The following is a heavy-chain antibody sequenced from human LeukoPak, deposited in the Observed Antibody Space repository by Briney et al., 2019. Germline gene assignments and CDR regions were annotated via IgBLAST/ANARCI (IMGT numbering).Heavy chain of an antibody. J-gene: IGHJ4*02. D-gene: IGHD6-13*01. CDR3: ASRHSSSLDY. CDR2: ISAYNGNT. CDR1: GGTFSSYA. V-gene: IGHV1-18*01. Sequence: ASVKVSCKASGGTFSSYAISWVRQAPGQGLEWMGWISAYNGNTNYAQKLQGRVTMTTDTSTGTAYMELRSLRSDDTAVYYCASRHSSSLDYWGQGTLVTVSS.